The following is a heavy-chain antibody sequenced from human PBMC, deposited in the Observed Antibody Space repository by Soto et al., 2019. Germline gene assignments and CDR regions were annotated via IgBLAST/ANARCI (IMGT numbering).Heavy chain of an antibody. J-gene: IGHJ4*02. D-gene: IGHD2-15*01. V-gene: IGHV4-59*01. CDR2: IYYSGST. CDR1: GGSISSYY. CDR3: AREVEYCSGGSCYRAYYFDY. Sequence: PSETLSLTCTVSGGSISSYYWSWIRQPPGKGLEWIGYIYYSGSTNYNPSLKSRVTISVDTSKNQFSLKLSSVTAADTAVYYCAREVEYCSGGSCYRAYYFDYWGQGTLVPVCS.